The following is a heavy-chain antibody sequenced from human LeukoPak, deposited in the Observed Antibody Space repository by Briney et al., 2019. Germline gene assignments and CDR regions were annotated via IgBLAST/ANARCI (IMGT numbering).Heavy chain of an antibody. CDR1: GGSISSGDYY. CDR3: ARVAAAQRGFDY. D-gene: IGHD6-13*01. J-gene: IGHJ4*02. V-gene: IGHV4-30-4*01. Sequence: SQTLSLTSTVSGGSISSGDYYWSWIRQPPGKGLEWIGYIYYSGSTYYNPSLKSRVTISVDTSKNQFSLKLSSVTAADTAVYYCARVAAAQRGFDYWGQGTLVTVSS. CDR2: IYYSGST.